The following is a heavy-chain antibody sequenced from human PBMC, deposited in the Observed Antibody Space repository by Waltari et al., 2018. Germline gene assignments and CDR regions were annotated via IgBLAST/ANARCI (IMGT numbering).Heavy chain of an antibody. Sequence: QVQLVQSGAEVKKPGSSVKVSCKASGGTFSSYAISWVRTAPGQGLEWMGGIIPICGTANYAQKFQGRVTITADESTSTAYMELSSLRSEDTAVYYCARGLGYCSSTSCYGHGMDVWGQGTTVTVSS. V-gene: IGHV1-69*12. D-gene: IGHD2-2*01. J-gene: IGHJ6*02. CDR3: ARGLGYCSSTSCYGHGMDV. CDR1: GGTFSSYA. CDR2: IIPICGTA.